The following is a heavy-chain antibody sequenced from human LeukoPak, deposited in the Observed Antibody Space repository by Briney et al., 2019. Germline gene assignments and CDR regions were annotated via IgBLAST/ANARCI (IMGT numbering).Heavy chain of an antibody. J-gene: IGHJ4*02. CDR3: ARDTFGTSRPIEY. CDR2: INAGDGNT. Sequence: GASVKVSCKASGYTFSSYVMHWVRQAPGQSLEWMGWINAGDGNTEYAQKFQGRVTNTRDTSASTAYMELNSLRSEDTAVYYCARDTFGTSRPIEYWGQGTLVTVSS. D-gene: IGHD2/OR15-2a*01. CDR1: GYTFSSYV. V-gene: IGHV1-3*01.